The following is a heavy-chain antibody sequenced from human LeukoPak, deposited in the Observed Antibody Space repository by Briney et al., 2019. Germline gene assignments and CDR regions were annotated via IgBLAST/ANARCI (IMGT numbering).Heavy chain of an antibody. CDR3: TRDRVLGSGSSDS. CDR2: IRGDGNDM. V-gene: IGHV3-74*01. D-gene: IGHD3-10*01. Sequence: GGSLRLSCAVSGITLSNYGMSWVRQAPGEGLVWVSRIRGDGNDMNYADSVKGRFTISRDNAKNMVYLQINSLRADDTAVYYCTRDRVLGSGSSDSWGQGTLVTVST. J-gene: IGHJ5*01. CDR1: GITLSNYG.